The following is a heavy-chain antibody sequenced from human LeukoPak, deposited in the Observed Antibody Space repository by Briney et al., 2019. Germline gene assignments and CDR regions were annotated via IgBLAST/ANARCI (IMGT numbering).Heavy chain of an antibody. CDR3: ARVGYSSSAFSY. CDR1: GGSISSGDYY. Sequence: SETLSLTCTVSGGSISSGDYYWSWIRQPPGKGLEWIGYIYYSGSTYYNPSLKSRVTISVDTSKNQFSLKLSSVTAADTAVYYCARVGYSSSAFSYWGQGTLVTVSS. CDR2: IYYSGST. V-gene: IGHV4-30-4*01. J-gene: IGHJ4*02. D-gene: IGHD6-13*01.